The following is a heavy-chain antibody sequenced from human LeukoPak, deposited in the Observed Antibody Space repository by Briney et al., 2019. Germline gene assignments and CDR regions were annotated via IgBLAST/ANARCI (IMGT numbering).Heavy chain of an antibody. CDR1: GGSFSDYY. J-gene: IGHJ6*02. CDR3: GRRVRGVIISFYYYNGMDV. Sequence: SETLSLTCAVDGGSFSDYYWTWIREPPGRGGEGLGELNNSGATDYNPSLKSRVTISVDTSKNQFSLKVRSVTAADTAVYYCGRRVRGVIISFYYYNGMDVWGQGTTVTVSS. CDR2: LNNSGAT. V-gene: IGHV4-34*01. D-gene: IGHD3-10*01.